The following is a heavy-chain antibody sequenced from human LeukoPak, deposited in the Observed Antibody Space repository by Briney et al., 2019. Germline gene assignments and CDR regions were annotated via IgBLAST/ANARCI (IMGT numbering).Heavy chain of an antibody. D-gene: IGHD1-7*01. CDR1: GFTFSSYW. J-gene: IGHJ4*02. Sequence: GGSLRLSCAASGFTFSSYWMSWVRQAPGKGLEWVANIKQDGGENYFVDSVKGRFTISRDNAKNSLYLQMNSLRAEDTAVYYCARDPGSTGGRGFDYWGQGTLVTVSS. CDR3: ARDPGSTGGRGFDY. V-gene: IGHV3-7*01. CDR2: IKQDGGEN.